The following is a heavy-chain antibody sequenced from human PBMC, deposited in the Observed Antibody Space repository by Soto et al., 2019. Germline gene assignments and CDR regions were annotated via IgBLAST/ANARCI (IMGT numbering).Heavy chain of an antibody. J-gene: IGHJ4*02. V-gene: IGHV3-53*01. D-gene: IGHD5-18*01. CDR3: ARSGCSVAWGY. Sequence: EVQLVESGGGLIPPGGSLRLSCAASGFLVNSAYMTWVRQAPGKGLEWLSMINSDGSTLYAESVKGRCTISRDNSKNRLDLQMNSVRAEDTAMYYCARSGCSVAWGYWGQGTLVIVTS. CDR2: INSDGST. CDR1: GFLVNSAY.